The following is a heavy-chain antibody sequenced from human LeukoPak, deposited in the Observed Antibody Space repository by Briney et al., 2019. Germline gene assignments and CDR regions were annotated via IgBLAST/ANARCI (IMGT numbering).Heavy chain of an antibody. CDR2: MYVSGST. CDR3: ARSGAAEGPTHNWFDP. D-gene: IGHD6-13*01. CDR1: GDSISSYY. V-gene: IGHV4-4*07. Sequence: SETLSLTCTVSGDSISSYYWSWIRQPAGKGLEWIGRMYVSGSTNYNPSLKSRVTMSVDTSKNQFSLKLTSVTAADTAVYYCARSGAAEGPTHNWFDPWSQGTLVTVSS. J-gene: IGHJ5*02.